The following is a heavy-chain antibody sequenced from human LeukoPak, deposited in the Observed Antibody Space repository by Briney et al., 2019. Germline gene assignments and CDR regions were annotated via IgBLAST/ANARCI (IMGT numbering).Heavy chain of an antibody. V-gene: IGHV3-23*01. CDR1: GFTFSSYA. CDR3: AKDGYSSGWSYYFDY. J-gene: IGHJ4*02. Sequence: PGGSLRLSCAASGFTFSSYAMSWVRQAPGKGLEWVSAISGSGGSTYYADSVKGRFTISRDNSKNTLYPQMYSLRAEDTAVYYCAKDGYSSGWSYYFDYWGQGTLVTVSS. CDR2: ISGSGGST. D-gene: IGHD6-19*01.